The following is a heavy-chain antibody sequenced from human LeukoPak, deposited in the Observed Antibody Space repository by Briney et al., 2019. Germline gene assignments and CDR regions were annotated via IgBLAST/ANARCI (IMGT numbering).Heavy chain of an antibody. CDR1: GYTFTSYD. V-gene: IGHV1-8*03. J-gene: IGHJ4*02. D-gene: IGHD3-22*01. CDR2: MNPNSGNT. CDR3: ARVSNSYYYDSSGYARFDY. Sequence: ASVKVSCKASGYTFTSYDINWVRQATGQGLEWMGWMNPNSGNTGYAQKFQGRVTITRNTSISTAYMELSSLRSEDTAVYYCARVSNSYYYDSSGYARFDYWGQGTLVTVSS.